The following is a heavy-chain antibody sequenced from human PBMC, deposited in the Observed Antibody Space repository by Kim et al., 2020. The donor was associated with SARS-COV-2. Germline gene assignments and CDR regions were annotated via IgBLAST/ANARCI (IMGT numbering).Heavy chain of an antibody. CDR3: AKDRGGSYFSAPDY. V-gene: IGHV3-30*18. J-gene: IGHJ4*02. CDR2: ISYDGSNK. CDR1: GFTFSSYG. D-gene: IGHD1-26*01. Sequence: GGSLRLSCAASGFTFSSYGMHWVRQAPGKGLEWVAVISYDGSNKYYADSVKGRFTISRDNSKNTLYLQMNSLRAEDTAVYYCAKDRGGSYFSAPDYWGQGTLVTVSS.